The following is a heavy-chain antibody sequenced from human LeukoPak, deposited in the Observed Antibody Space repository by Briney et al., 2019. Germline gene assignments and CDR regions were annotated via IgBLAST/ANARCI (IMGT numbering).Heavy chain of an antibody. D-gene: IGHD6-13*01. V-gene: IGHV3-74*03. CDR1: GFTFSNYW. J-gene: IGHJ4*02. CDR2: VSTDGSST. CDR3: AKGGSEQQRSHFDY. Sequence: GGSLRLSSAASGFTFSNYWIHWVRQAPGKGLVWVSRVSTDGSSTTYADSVKGRFTISRDSAKNSLYLQMNSLRAEDTAVYYCAKGGSEQQRSHFDYWGQGTLVTVSS.